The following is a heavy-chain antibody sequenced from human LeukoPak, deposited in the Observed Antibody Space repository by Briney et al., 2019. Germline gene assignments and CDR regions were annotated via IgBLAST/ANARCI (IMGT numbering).Heavy chain of an antibody. D-gene: IGHD2-2*01. CDR2: ISAGSST. J-gene: IGHJ4*02. CDR1: GFTFSSYA. V-gene: IGHV3-23*01. CDR3: AKGGSTSPNGINDY. Sequence: EGSLRLSCAASGFTFSSYAMSWVRQAPGKGLEWVSAISAGSSTYYADSVKGRFAISRDNSKNTLYLQMNGLGAEDTAVYYCAKGGSTSPNGINDYWGQGTLVTVSS.